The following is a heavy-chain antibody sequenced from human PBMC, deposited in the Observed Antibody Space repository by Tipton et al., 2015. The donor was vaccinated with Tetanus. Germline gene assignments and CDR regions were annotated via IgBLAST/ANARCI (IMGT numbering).Heavy chain of an antibody. CDR2: ISSTSRYI. D-gene: IGHD6-25*01. V-gene: IGHV3-21*01. CDR3: VSGSALDY. Sequence: SLRLSCEVSGFSFSNYKMNWVRQGPGRGLEWVSSISSTSRYINYADSVKGRFTISRDNAKNSLFLEMNSLRVDDTAVYYCVSGSALDYWGQRTQVIVS. J-gene: IGHJ4*02. CDR1: GFSFSNYK.